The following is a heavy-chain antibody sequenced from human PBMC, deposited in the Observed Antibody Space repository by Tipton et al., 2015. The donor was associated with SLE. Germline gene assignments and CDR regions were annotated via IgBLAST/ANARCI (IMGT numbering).Heavy chain of an antibody. CDR1: GGSLSGHS. J-gene: IGHJ4*02. D-gene: IGHD2-2*01. CDR3: ARYYCTTTKCYYFDG. Sequence: TLSLTCTVSGGSLSGHSWSWIRQPPGRGLEWIGYLYYTGITDYNPSLKSRVTISVDTSKNQFSLKLMSVTAADTAVYFCARYYCTTTKCYYFDGWGRGTLVTVPS. V-gene: IGHV4-59*11. CDR2: LYYTGIT.